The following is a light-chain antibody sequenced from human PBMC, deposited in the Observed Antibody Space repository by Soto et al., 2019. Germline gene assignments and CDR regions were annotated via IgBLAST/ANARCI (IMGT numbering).Light chain of an antibody. J-gene: IGKJ4*02. CDR1: QSVSNN. CDR3: QQNKDWPGT. Sequence: EIVSTKSPGTLSLSTGERYTLSCLASQSVSNNYLAWYPQKPGHAPRLLIYDAYIRAHGIPVRFSVSVSGTQFTVTISSLQSEDFGVYYCQQNKDWPGTVGRGTKVEIK. V-gene: IGKV3-15*01. CDR2: DAY.